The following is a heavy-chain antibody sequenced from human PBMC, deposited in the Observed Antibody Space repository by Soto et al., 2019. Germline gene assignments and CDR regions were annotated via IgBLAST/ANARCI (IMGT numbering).Heavy chain of an antibody. CDR3: ARSPGTIAAAFDY. V-gene: IGHV4-59*01. CDR2: IYYSGST. Sequence: PSETLSLTCPVSGGSISSYYWSWIRQPPGKGLEWIGYIYYSGSTNYNPSLKSRVTISVDTSKNQFSLKLSSVTAADTAVYYCARSPGTIAAAFDYWGQGTLVNVSS. J-gene: IGHJ4*02. CDR1: GGSISSYY. D-gene: IGHD6-13*01.